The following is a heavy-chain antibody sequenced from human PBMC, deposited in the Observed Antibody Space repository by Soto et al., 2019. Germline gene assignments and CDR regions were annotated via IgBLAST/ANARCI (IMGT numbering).Heavy chain of an antibody. D-gene: IGHD1-26*01. V-gene: IGHV4-31*03. CDR2: VYHTGAT. CDR3: AREGHSSWEWLDP. J-gene: IGHJ5*02. CDR1: FVPLCYGGYY. Sequence: QLQRQESGPGLVEPSQTLSLVCIVSFVPLCYGGYYWSWVRQSPGKALEWIGFVYHTGATYSHPSLESRVQMAVDMSKNEFSLKLTSVTAADTATYYCAREGHSSWEWLDPWGQGILVTVSS.